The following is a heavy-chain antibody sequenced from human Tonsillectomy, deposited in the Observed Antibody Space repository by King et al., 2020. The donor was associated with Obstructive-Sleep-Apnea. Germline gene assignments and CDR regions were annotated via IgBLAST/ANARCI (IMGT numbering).Heavy chain of an antibody. CDR3: VRARSLTYCDGDCPYYFDY. CDR2: IDSAGDT. V-gene: IGHV3-13*04. J-gene: IGHJ4*02. D-gene: IGHD2-21*02. CDR1: EFTFSNYD. Sequence: VQLVESGGGLVQPGGSLRLSCAASEFTFSNYDMHWVRHTKGKGLEWVSAIDSAGDTYYAGSVKGRLTISRENAKNSLYLQMNSLRTGDKSVYYCVRARSLTYCDGDCPYYFDYWGQGTLVTVSS.